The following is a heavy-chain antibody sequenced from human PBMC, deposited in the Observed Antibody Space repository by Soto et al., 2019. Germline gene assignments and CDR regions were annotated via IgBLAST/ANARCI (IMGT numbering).Heavy chain of an antibody. CDR3: ARAPKRWRAARLVIWFDP. CDR2: INHSGST. CDR1: GGSFSGYY. D-gene: IGHD6-6*01. J-gene: IGHJ5*02. Sequence: SETLSLTCAVYGGSFSGYYWSWIRQPPGKGLEWIGEINHSGSTNYNPSLKSRVTISVDTSKNQFSLKLSSVTAADTAVYYCARAPKRWRAARLVIWFDPWGQGTLVTVSS. V-gene: IGHV4-34*01.